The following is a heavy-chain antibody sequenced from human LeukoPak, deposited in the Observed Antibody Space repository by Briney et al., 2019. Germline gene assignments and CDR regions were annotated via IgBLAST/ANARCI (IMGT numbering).Heavy chain of an antibody. CDR3: ARGVLGYCSSTSCYFQPPPYYMDV. Sequence: SETLSLTCAVYGGSFSGYYRSWIRQPPGKGLEWIGEINHSGSTNYNPSLKSRVTISVDTSKNQFSLKLSSVTAADTAVYYCARGVLGYCSSTSCYFQPPPYYMDVWGKGTTVTVSS. CDR1: GGSFSGYY. V-gene: IGHV4-34*01. CDR2: INHSGST. J-gene: IGHJ6*03. D-gene: IGHD2-2*01.